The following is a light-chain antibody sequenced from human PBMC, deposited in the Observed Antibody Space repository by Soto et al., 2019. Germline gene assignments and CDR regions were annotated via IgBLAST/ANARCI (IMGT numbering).Light chain of an antibody. CDR3: QQSHSTPLT. V-gene: IGKV1-39*01. CDR2: GAS. Sequence: DIQMTQSPSALSASVGDRGTITCRASQSISSYLNWYQQKPGKAPKVLISGASSLQSGVPLRFSGSGSGTDFTLTISRLQSEDFESYYCQQSHSTPLTFGGGTKVEIK. J-gene: IGKJ4*01. CDR1: QSISSY.